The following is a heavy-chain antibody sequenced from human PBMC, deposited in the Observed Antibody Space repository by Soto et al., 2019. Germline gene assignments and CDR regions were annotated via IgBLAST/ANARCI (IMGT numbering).Heavy chain of an antibody. CDR3: ARDEMSKTYYDFWSGYYRAPNDAFDI. CDR2: ISAYNGNT. D-gene: IGHD3-3*01. J-gene: IGHJ3*02. Sequence: RASVKVSCKASGYTFTSYGISWVRQAPGQGLEWMGWISAYNGNTNYAQKLQGRVTMTTDTSTSTAYMELRSLRSDDTAVYYCARDEMSKTYYDFWSGYYRAPNDAFDIWGQGTMVTVS. V-gene: IGHV1-18*04. CDR1: GYTFTSYG.